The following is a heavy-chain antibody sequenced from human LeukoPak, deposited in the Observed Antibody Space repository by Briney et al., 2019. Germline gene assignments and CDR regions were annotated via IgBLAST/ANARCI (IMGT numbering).Heavy chain of an antibody. CDR1: GGSISSYY. J-gene: IGHJ3*02. CDR3: ARDLRYCSSTSCYHSDAFDI. Sequence: SETLSLTCTVSGGSISSYYWSWIRQPPGKGLERIGYIYYSGSTNYNPSLKSRVTISVDTSKNQFSLKLSSVTAADTAVYYCARDLRYCSSTSCYHSDAFDIWGQGTMVTVSS. CDR2: IYYSGST. V-gene: IGHV4-59*01. D-gene: IGHD2-2*01.